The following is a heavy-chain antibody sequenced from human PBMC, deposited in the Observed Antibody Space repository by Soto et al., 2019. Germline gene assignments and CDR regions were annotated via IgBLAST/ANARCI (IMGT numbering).Heavy chain of an antibody. V-gene: IGHV3-30-3*01. CDR2: ISYDENNR. CDR3: ARAMDIGMASKDNWFDP. Sequence: QVQLVESGGGVVQPGRSLRLSCAASGFTFRSYAMHWVRQAPGKGLEWVATISYDENNRYDTDSVKGRFTISRDNSKNTVYLQVNSLRDEDTAVYYCARAMDIGMASKDNWFDPWGQGTLVTVSS. CDR1: GFTFRSYA. J-gene: IGHJ5*02. D-gene: IGHD2-2*03.